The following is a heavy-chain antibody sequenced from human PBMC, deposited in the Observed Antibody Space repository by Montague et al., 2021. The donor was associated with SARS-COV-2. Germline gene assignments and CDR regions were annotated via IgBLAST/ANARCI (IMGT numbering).Heavy chain of an antibody. CDR2: NFYRGNT. V-gene: IGHV4-39*01. D-gene: IGHD6-19*01. CDR1: GGSFNNTSYY. J-gene: IGHJ5*02. Sequence: SETLSLTCTVSGGSFNNTSYYWGWIRPPPGKGLEWIGNNFYRGNTHYNASLKSRVTVSVDTSKNQFSLNLASVTAADTALYYCARLTTSGSIAWGQGTLVTVSS. CDR3: ARLTTSGSIA.